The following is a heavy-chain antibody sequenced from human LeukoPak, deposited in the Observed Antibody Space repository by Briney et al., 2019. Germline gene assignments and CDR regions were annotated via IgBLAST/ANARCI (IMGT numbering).Heavy chain of an antibody. V-gene: IGHV4-4*07. CDR2: IYTSGST. J-gene: IGHJ3*02. Sequence: SETLSHTCTVSGGSISSYYWSWIRQPAGKGLEWIGRIYTSGSTNYNPSLKSRVTMSVDTSKNQFSLKLSSVTAADTAVYYCARGSSPLDAFDIWGQGTMVTVSS. D-gene: IGHD2-15*01. CDR1: GGSISSYY. CDR3: ARGSSPLDAFDI.